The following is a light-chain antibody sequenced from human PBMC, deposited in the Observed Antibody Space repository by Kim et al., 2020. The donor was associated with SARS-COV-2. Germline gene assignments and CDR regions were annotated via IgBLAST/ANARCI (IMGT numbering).Light chain of an antibody. Sequence: GQSIPIPCTGTSSDIGTYNYVSWYQQHPGKAPKLMIFDVNQRPSGLSDRFSGSKSGNTASLTISGLQAEDEADYYCISFATTKSYVFGSGTKVTVL. CDR1: SSDIGTYNY. J-gene: IGLJ1*01. CDR2: DVN. CDR3: ISFATTKSYV. V-gene: IGLV2-14*04.